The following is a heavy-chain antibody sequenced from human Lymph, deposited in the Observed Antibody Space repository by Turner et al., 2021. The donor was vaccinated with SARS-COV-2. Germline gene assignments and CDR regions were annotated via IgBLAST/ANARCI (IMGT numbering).Heavy chain of an antibody. J-gene: IGHJ4*02. Sequence: QVQLVESGGGVVQPGRSLRLPCAASGFTFSNSGMHWVRQAPGKGLEWVAVIWFDGSNKYYADSVKGRFTISRDNSKNTLYLQMNSLRAEDTAVYYCARHNGGRLDYWGQGTRVTVS. CDR1: GFTFSNSG. V-gene: IGHV3-33*01. D-gene: IGHD3-16*01. CDR3: ARHNGGRLDY. CDR2: IWFDGSNK.